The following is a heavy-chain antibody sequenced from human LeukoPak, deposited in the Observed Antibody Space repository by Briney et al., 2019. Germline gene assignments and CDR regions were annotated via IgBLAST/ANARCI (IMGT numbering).Heavy chain of an antibody. CDR3: ARLEQYQLLTKIYYYYYMGV. CDR2: INHSGST. J-gene: IGHJ6*03. V-gene: IGHV4-34*01. D-gene: IGHD2-2*01. CDR1: GGSFSGYY. Sequence: SETLSLTCAVYGGSFSGYYWSWIRQPPGKGLEWIGEINHSGSTNYNPSLKSRVTISVDTSKNQFSLKLSSVTAADTAVYYCARLEQYQLLTKIYYYYYMGVWGKGTTVTVSS.